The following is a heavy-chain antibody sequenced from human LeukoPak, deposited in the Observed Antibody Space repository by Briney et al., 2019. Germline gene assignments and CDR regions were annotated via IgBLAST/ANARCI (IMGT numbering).Heavy chain of an antibody. CDR1: GFTFNTYT. CDR3: AKGTERYREVSSFDF. Sequence: GGSLRLSCAASGFTFNTYTMDWVRQAPGKGLEWVSANTGRGDGTYYADLVKGRFTISRDNSKNTLYLQMNSLRAEDTAAYYCAKGTERYREVSSFDFWGQGTLVTVSS. V-gene: IGHV3-23*01. D-gene: IGHD6-19*01. CDR2: NTGRGDGT. J-gene: IGHJ4*02.